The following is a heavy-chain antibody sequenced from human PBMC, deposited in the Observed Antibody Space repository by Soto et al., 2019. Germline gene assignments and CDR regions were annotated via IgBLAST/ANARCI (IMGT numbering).Heavy chain of an antibody. Sequence: PGGSLRLSCVGSGFTFSTYSINWVRQAPGKGLEWVSSISSHSDIYYADSVKGRFTVSRDNAKNSVSLQMNSLRAEDTAVYYCAREYTAWPLAYGLDVWGQGTTVTVSS. V-gene: IGHV3-21*01. J-gene: IGHJ6*02. D-gene: IGHD2-2*02. CDR3: AREYTAWPLAYGLDV. CDR2: ISSHSDI. CDR1: GFTFSTYS.